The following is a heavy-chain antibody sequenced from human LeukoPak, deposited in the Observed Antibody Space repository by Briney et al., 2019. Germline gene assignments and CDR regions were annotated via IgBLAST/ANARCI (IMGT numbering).Heavy chain of an antibody. Sequence: SETLSLTCAVYGGSFSGYYWSWIRQPPGKGLEWIGEINHSGSTNYNPSLKSRVTISVDTSKNQFSLKLSSVTAADTAVYYCARGIAVAGIDYWGQGTLVTVSS. CDR3: ARGIAVAGIDY. CDR1: GGSFSGYY. V-gene: IGHV4-34*01. CDR2: INHSGST. J-gene: IGHJ4*02. D-gene: IGHD6-19*01.